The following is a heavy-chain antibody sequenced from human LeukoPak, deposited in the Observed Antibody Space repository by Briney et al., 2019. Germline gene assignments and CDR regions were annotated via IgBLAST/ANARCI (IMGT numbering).Heavy chain of an antibody. D-gene: IGHD3-9*01. Sequence: GGSLRLSCAGVGFTFSSYEMTWVRQAPGKGLEWVAYISSTGRTQNYADSVEGRFTISRDDAKNTLYLHMNSLRDDDTAVYYCASDQRYAFDYWGQGILVTVSS. CDR2: ISSTGRTQ. V-gene: IGHV3-48*03. CDR3: ASDQRYAFDY. J-gene: IGHJ4*02. CDR1: GFTFSSYE.